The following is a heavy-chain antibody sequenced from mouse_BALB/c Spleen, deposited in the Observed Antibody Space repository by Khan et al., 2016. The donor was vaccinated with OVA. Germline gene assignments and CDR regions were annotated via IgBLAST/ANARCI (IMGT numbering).Heavy chain of an antibody. D-gene: IGHD2-14*01. Sequence: VQLKQSGAELARPGASVKMSCKASGYTFTSYTIHWIKKRPGQGLEWIGYINPSNAYTNYNQKFKDKATLTTDKSSTTAYLQLRRLPSDDAAVYDCGRDGAYHRNDGWFAYWGQGTLVTVSA. CDR2: INPSNAYT. CDR1: GYTFTSYT. J-gene: IGHJ3*01. CDR3: GRDGAYHRNDGWFAY. V-gene: IGHV1-4*01.